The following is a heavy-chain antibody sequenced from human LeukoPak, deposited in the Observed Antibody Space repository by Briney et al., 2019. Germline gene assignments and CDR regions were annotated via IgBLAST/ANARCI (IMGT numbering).Heavy chain of an antibody. D-gene: IGHD3-3*01. V-gene: IGHV3-23*01. Sequence: GGSLRLSCAASGFTFSSYAMSWVRQAPGKGLEWVSAISGSGGSTYYADSVKGRFTISRDNSKNTLYLQMNSLRAEDMAVYYCAKVRDYDFWSGYYGGGNWFDPWGQGTLVTVSS. CDR3: AKVRDYDFWSGYYGGGNWFDP. CDR2: ISGSGGST. J-gene: IGHJ5*02. CDR1: GFTFSSYA.